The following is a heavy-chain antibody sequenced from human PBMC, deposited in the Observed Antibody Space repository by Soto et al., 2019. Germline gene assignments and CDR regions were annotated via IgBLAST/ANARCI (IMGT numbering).Heavy chain of an antibody. CDR1: GFTFSDYS. CDR3: ARSVHDRPVDS. Sequence: QVQLVESGGGLVKPGGSLRLSCAASGFTFSDYSMSWIRQAPGKGLEWVSYISSSNTYTNYADSVKGRFTVSRDNAKNSLYLQMNSLRAEDTAVYYCARSVHDRPVDSWGQGTLVTVSS. V-gene: IGHV3-11*06. CDR2: ISSSNTYT. D-gene: IGHD3-22*01. J-gene: IGHJ4*02.